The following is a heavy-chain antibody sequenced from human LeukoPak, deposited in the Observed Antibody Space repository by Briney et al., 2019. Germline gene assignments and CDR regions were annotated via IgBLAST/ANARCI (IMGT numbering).Heavy chain of an antibody. V-gene: IGHV1-8*03. CDR3: ARDRWVNSGSHTDLGY. Sequence: GASVKVSCKASGYTFTSYDINWVRQATGQGLEWMGWMNPNSGNTGYAQKFQGRVTITRNTSISTAYMELSSLRSEDTAVYYCARDRWVNSGSHTDLGYWGQGTLVTVSS. J-gene: IGHJ4*02. D-gene: IGHD1-26*01. CDR1: GYTFTSYD. CDR2: MNPNSGNT.